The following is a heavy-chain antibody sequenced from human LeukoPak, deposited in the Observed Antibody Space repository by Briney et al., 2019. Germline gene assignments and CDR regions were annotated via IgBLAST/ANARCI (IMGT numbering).Heavy chain of an antibody. V-gene: IGHV4-39*07. J-gene: IGHJ3*01. D-gene: IGHD2-15*01. CDR1: GDSISSSSYY. Sequence: PSETLSLTCTVSGDSISSSSYYWGWIRQPPGKGLEWVGTVYYSGSTYYNPSLKSRVTISVDMSKNQFSLNLRSVTAADTAVYYCAGGEVPAIAFDVWGQGTMVTVSS. CDR3: AGGEVPAIAFDV. CDR2: VYYSGST.